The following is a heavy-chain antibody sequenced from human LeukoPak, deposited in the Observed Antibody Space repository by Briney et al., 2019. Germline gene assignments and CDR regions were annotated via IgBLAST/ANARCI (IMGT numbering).Heavy chain of an antibody. V-gene: IGHV4-34*01. CDR1: GVSISSYY. Sequence: SETLSLTCTVSGVSISSYYWSWLRQPPGKGLEWIGEINHSGSTNYNPSLKSRVTISVDTSKNQLSLKLSSVTAADTAVYYCARGLGIVGAYNWFDPWGQGTLVTVSS. J-gene: IGHJ5*02. D-gene: IGHD1-26*01. CDR3: ARGLGIVGAYNWFDP. CDR2: INHSGST.